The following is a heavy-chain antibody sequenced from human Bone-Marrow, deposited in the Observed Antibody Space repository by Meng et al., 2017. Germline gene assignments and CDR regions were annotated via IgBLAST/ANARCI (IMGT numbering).Heavy chain of an antibody. Sequence: GESLKISCAASGFTFSSYWMSWVRQAPGKGLEWVANIKQDGSEKYYVDSVKGRFTISRDNSKNTLYLQMNSLRAEDTAVYYCARGGWLRFLEDAFDIWGQGTMVTVSS. V-gene: IGHV3-7*04. CDR2: IKQDGSEK. CDR3: ARGGWLRFLEDAFDI. D-gene: IGHD5-12*01. J-gene: IGHJ3*02. CDR1: GFTFSSYW.